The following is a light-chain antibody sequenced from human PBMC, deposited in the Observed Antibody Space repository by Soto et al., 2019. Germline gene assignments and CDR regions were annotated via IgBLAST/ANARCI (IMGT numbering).Light chain of an antibody. CDR3: QQYGGSVLFT. V-gene: IGKV3-20*01. J-gene: IGKJ4*01. Sequence: EIVLTQSPGTLSLSPGERATLSCRASQSVGSNYLAWYQQKPGQAPRLLIYGASSSATGIPDRFSGSGSGTDFTLTISRLEPEDFAVYACQQYGGSVLFTFGGGTKVEI. CDR2: GAS. CDR1: QSVGSNY.